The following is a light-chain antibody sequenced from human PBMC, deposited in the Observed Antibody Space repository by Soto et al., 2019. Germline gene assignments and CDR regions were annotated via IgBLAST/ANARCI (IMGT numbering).Light chain of an antibody. CDR2: GAS. J-gene: IGKJ5*01. CDR1: QSVSSSY. CDR3: QQYGSSPGIT. Sequence: EIVLTQSPGTLSLSPGERATLSCMASQSVSSSYLAWYQQKPGQAPRLLIYGASSRATGIPDRFSGSGSGTDFTLTISRLEPEDFAVYYCQQYGSSPGITFGQGTRLEIK. V-gene: IGKV3-20*01.